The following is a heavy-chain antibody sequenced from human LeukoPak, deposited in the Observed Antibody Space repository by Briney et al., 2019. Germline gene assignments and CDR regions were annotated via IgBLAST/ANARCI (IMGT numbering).Heavy chain of an antibody. V-gene: IGHV3-74*01. Sequence: VGTLRLSCAASGVSFSSYWMHWVRHSPGKGLVWVSRMSGDGSRTSYADSAKGRFSISRDNAKNTLYLQMNSLRVEDTAVYYCVRWGDYYQSLFDSWGQGTLVTVSS. CDR1: GVSFSSYW. J-gene: IGHJ4*02. CDR2: MSGDGSRT. D-gene: IGHD3-3*01. CDR3: VRWGDYYQSLFDS.